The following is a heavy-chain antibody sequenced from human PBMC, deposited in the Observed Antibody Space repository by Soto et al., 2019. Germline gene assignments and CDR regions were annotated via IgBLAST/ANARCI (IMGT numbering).Heavy chain of an antibody. CDR3: ARSPRSIAAGGIDF. Sequence: QVRLQESGPGLVKPSGTLSLTCAVSGGSISSPNLWTWVRQPPGKGLEWIGEIYHIGSTTFNPSLKSRVTVSVDKSKNHFSLKLSSVTAADTAVYYCARSPRSIAAGGIDFWGHGILVTVSS. J-gene: IGHJ4*01. CDR2: IYHIGST. CDR1: GGSISSPNL. V-gene: IGHV4-4*02. D-gene: IGHD6-13*01.